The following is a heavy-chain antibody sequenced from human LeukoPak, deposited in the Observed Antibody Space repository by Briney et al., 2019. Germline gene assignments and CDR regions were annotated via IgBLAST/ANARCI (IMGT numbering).Heavy chain of an antibody. CDR3: AKSTYDFWSGYYTLIPPYYFDY. V-gene: IGHV3-23*01. D-gene: IGHD3-3*01. Sequence: GGSLRLSCAASGFTFSSYAMSWVRQAPGKGLDWVSAISGSGGSTYYADSVKGRFTLSRDNSKNTLYLQMNSLRAEDTAVYYCAKSTYDFWSGYYTLIPPYYFDYWGQGTLVTVSS. J-gene: IGHJ4*02. CDR2: ISGSGGST. CDR1: GFTFSSYA.